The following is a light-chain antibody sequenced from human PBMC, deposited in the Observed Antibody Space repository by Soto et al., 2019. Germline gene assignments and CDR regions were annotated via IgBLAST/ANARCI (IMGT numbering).Light chain of an antibody. V-gene: IGLV2-8*01. CDR2: DVN. CDR3: CSYAGRSTWDVV. Sequence: QSALTQPPSASGSPGQSVTISCTGTSSDIGAYNYVSWYQHHPGNAPKLIIYDVNKRPSGVSNRFSGSKSGSTASLTISGLQTEDEADYYCCSYAGRSTWDVVFGGGTKLTVL. CDR1: SSDIGAYNY. J-gene: IGLJ2*01.